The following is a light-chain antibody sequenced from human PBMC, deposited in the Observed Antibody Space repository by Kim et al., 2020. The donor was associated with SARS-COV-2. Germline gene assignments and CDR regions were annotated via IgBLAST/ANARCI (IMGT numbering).Light chain of an antibody. J-gene: IGKJ4*01. CDR2: LGS. V-gene: IGKV2-28*01. Sequence: PASVSCRSTQILLHGNGYNYLYCYVQRPQQPPQVLIYLGSNRASGVPDRFSGSASGTDFTLKISRVEAEDVGVYYCMQHLNNPETFGAGTQVDIK. CDR1: QILLHGNGYNY. CDR3: MQHLNNPET.